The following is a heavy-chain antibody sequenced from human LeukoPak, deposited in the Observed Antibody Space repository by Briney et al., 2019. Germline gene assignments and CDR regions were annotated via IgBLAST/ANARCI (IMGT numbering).Heavy chain of an antibody. V-gene: IGHV3-21*01. CDR2: ISSSSYI. J-gene: IGHJ4*02. CDR3: AIDSSGYYYMSY. CDR1: GFTFSSYS. Sequence: PGGSLRLSCAASGFTFSSYSMTWVRQAPGKGLEWVSSISSSSYIYYADSVKGRFTISRDNAKNSLYLQMNSLRAEDTAVYYCAIDSSGYYYMSYWGQGTLVTVSS. D-gene: IGHD3-22*01.